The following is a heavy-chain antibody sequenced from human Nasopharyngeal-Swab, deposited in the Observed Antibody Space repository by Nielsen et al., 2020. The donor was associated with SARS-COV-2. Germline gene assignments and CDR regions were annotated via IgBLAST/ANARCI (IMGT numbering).Heavy chain of an antibody. J-gene: IGHJ4*02. Sequence: GGSLRLSCAASGFTFSSYWMSWVRQAPGKGLEWVANVNEAGIEKHYVDSVKGRFTISRGNAKNSLYLQMNSLRAEDTAVYYCVRVGQYDYWGQGTLVTVSS. CDR1: GFTFSSYW. CDR3: VRVGQYDY. V-gene: IGHV3-7*01. D-gene: IGHD3-16*01. CDR2: VNEAGIEK.